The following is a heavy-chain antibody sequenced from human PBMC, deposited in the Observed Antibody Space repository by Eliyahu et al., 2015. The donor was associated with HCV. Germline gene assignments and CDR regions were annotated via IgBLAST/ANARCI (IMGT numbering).Heavy chain of an antibody. J-gene: IGHJ6*02. CDR3: ARGGVGFWSGREGSQYYYVMDV. CDR2: IKQDGAEK. Sequence: EVQLEESGGGLVQPGGSLRLSCSASGFTISXYWMSWVRQAPRKGLEWVANIKQDGAEKYSVDPVEGRFTISRDNAKNSLYLQVDSLRVLDTAVYFCARGGVGFWSGREGSQYYYVMDVWGQGTTVTVSS. D-gene: IGHD3-3*01. V-gene: IGHV3-7*03. CDR1: GFTISXYW.